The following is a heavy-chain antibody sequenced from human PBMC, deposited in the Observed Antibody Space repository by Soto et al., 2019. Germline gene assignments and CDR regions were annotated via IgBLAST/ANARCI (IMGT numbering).Heavy chain of an antibody. CDR1: GGSFTGYF. CDR2: INQSGST. V-gene: IGHV4-34*02. D-gene: IGHD3-3*01. CDR3: ARGNFWSGYDPSYYYDMDV. Sequence: QVQLQQWGAGLLKPSETLSLTCAVSGGSFTGYFWNWIRQTPGKGLEWIGEINQSGSTTYNPSLNIRVTISVDRSKNQFSLGLNSVTAADTAVYYCARGNFWSGYDPSYYYDMDVWGKGTAVTVSS. J-gene: IGHJ6*03.